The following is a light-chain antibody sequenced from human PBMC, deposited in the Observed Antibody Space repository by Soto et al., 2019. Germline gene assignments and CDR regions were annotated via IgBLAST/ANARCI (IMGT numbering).Light chain of an antibody. CDR1: SSDVGGYNY. J-gene: IGLJ1*01. CDR3: SSYTRSSTLRV. CDR2: DVS. Sequence: QSALTQPASVSGSPGQSITISCTGTSSDVGGYNYVSWYQQHPGKAPKLMIYDVSNRPSGVSNRFSGSKSGNTASLTISGLQAEDEADYYCSSYTRSSTLRVFGTGTKVTV. V-gene: IGLV2-14*01.